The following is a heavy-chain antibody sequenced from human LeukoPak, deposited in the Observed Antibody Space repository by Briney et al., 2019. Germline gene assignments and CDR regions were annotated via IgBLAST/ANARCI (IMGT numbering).Heavy chain of an antibody. D-gene: IGHD6-13*01. Sequence: GGPLRLSCEASGFTFSDYYMSWIRQAPGKGREWVSYISSSSSYTNYADSVKGRFTISRDNAKNSLYLQMNSLRAEDTAVYYCARDGYSSSWYWFDYWGQGTLVTVSS. V-gene: IGHV3-11*06. J-gene: IGHJ4*02. CDR3: ARDGYSSSWYWFDY. CDR2: ISSSSSYT. CDR1: GFTFSDYY.